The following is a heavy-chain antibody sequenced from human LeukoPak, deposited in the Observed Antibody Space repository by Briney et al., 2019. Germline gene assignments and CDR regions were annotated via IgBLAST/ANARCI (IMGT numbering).Heavy chain of an antibody. Sequence: GGSLRLSCAASGFTFSSYWMHWVRQAPGKGLEWVSAISGSGGSTYYADSVKGRFTISRDNSKNTLYLQMNSLRAEDTAVYYCAKGMTTVTFGYWGQGTLVTVSS. V-gene: IGHV3-23*01. J-gene: IGHJ4*02. CDR2: ISGSGGST. D-gene: IGHD4-17*01. CDR1: GFTFSSYW. CDR3: AKGMTTVTFGY.